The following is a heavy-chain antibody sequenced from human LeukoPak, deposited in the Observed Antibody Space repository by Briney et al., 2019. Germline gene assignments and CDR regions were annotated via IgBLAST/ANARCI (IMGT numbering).Heavy chain of an antibody. V-gene: IGHV4-59*01. Sequence: SETLSLTCTVSGGSISGYYWKWIRQPPGKGLEWVGYIAYNGNTNYSPSLKSRVTMSIDTSKSQFSLRLRSMTAADTAVYYCARAGTSGWYGEYWGQGILVTVSS. CDR2: IAYNGNT. D-gene: IGHD6-19*01. CDR1: GGSISGYY. CDR3: ARAGTSGWYGEY. J-gene: IGHJ4*02.